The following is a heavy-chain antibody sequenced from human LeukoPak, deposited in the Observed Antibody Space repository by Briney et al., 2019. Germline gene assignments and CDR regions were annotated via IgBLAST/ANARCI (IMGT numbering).Heavy chain of an antibody. CDR3: AKDGSTGYCSGGSCYDWFHP. J-gene: IGHJ5*02. CDR2: IRYDGSNK. D-gene: IGHD2-15*01. Sequence: PGGSLRLSCAASGFTFSSYGMHWVRQAPGKGLEWVAFIRYDGSNKYYADSVKGRFTISRDNSKNTLYLQMNSLTAEDTAVYYGAKDGSTGYCSGGSCYDWFHPWGQGTLVTVSS. CDR1: GFTFSSYG. V-gene: IGHV3-30*02.